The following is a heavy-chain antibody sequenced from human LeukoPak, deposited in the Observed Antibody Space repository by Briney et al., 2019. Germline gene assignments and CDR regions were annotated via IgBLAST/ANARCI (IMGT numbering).Heavy chain of an antibody. CDR2: ISSSSSYI. D-gene: IGHD3-10*01. CDR1: GFTFSSYS. Sequence: GGSLRLSCAASGFTFSSYSMNWVRQAPGKGLEWVSSISSSSSYIYYADSVKGQFTISRDNAKNSLYLQMNSLRAEDTAVYYCARDSVRSRMRINMVRGLADYGMDVWGQGTTVTVSS. V-gene: IGHV3-21*01. CDR3: ARDSVRSRMRINMVRGLADYGMDV. J-gene: IGHJ6*02.